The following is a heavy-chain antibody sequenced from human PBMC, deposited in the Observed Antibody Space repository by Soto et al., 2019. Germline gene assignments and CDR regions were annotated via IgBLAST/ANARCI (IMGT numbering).Heavy chain of an antibody. Sequence: PGGSLRLSCAASGFTFSSYSMNWVRQAPGKGLEWVSSISSSSSYIYYADSVKGRFTISRDNSKNTLYLQMNSLRAEDTAVYYCAKFSLDPSDYWGQGTLVTVSS. J-gene: IGHJ4*02. CDR3: AKFSLDPSDY. D-gene: IGHD3-3*01. CDR2: ISSSSSYI. V-gene: IGHV3-21*04. CDR1: GFTFSSYS.